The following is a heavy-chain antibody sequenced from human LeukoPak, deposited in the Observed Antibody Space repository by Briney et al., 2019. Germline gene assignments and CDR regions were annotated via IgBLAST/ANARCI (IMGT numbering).Heavy chain of an antibody. V-gene: IGHV1-2*02. D-gene: IGHD5-12*01. CDR2: INPNSGGT. J-gene: IGHJ4*02. Sequence: ASVKVSCKASGYTFTGYYMHWVRQAPGQGLEWMGWINPNSGGTNYAQKFQGRVTITRDTSISTAYMELSRLRSDDTAVYYCARDSDIVATMDFDYWGQGTLVTVSS. CDR3: ARDSDIVATMDFDY. CDR1: GYTFTGYY.